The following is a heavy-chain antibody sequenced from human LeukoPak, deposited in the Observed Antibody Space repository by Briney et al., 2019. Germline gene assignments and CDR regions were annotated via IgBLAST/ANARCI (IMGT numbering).Heavy chain of an antibody. V-gene: IGHV1-2*02. Sequence: ASVKVSCKASGYTFTGYYMHWVRQAPGQGLEWMGWINPNSGGTNYAQKFQGRTTMTRDTSISTAYMELSRLRSDDTAVYYCARDRRYERGYYYYYYMDVWGKGTTVTISS. J-gene: IGHJ6*03. CDR3: ARDRRYERGYYYYYYMDV. CDR1: GYTFTGYY. CDR2: INPNSGGT. D-gene: IGHD1-1*01.